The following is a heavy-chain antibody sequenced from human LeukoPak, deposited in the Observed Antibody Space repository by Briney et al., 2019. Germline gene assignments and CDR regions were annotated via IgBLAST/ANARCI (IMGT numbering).Heavy chain of an antibody. J-gene: IGHJ4*02. CDR1: GFSFSSYG. V-gene: IGHV3-48*04. CDR2: ISSSGSTI. D-gene: IGHD3-10*01. Sequence: GGSLRLSCAPSGFSFSSYGMSWVRQAPGKGLEWVSYISSSGSTIYYADSVKGRFTISRDNAKNSLYLQMNSLRAEDTAVYYCARGTMVRGVQAYFDYWGQGTLVTVSS. CDR3: ARGTMVRGVQAYFDY.